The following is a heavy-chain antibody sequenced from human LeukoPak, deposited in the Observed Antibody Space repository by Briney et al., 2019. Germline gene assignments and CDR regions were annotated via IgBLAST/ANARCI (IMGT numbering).Heavy chain of an antibody. CDR1: GFTFSSYA. V-gene: IGHV3-23*01. Sequence: QSGGSLRLSCAASGFTFSSYAMNWVRQVPGKGLEWVSSISGSGDKRYYADSVKGRFTISRDNSKNTLYLQMNSLRAEDTAVYYCAKPARTDYADYWGQGTQVTVSS. J-gene: IGHJ4*02. CDR2: ISGSGDKR. D-gene: IGHD1-14*01. CDR3: AKPARTDYADY.